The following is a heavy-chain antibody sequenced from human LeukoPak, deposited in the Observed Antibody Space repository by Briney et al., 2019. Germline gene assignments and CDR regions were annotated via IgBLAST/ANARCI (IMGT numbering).Heavy chain of an antibody. CDR2: ISSSSIYI. J-gene: IGHJ3*02. V-gene: IGHV3-21*01. Sequence: EGSLRLSCAASGFTFNTYTINWVRQAPGKGLEWVSSISSSSIYIYYADSLKGRFTISRNNAKNSLYLHIDSLRAEDTAVYYCARGRVGQWLVDAFDIWGQGTMVTVSS. CDR1: GFTFNTYT. D-gene: IGHD6-19*01. CDR3: ARGRVGQWLVDAFDI.